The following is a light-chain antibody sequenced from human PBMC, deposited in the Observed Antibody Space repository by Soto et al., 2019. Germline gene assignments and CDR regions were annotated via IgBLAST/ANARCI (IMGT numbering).Light chain of an antibody. CDR3: QPYGTPRSVT. V-gene: IGKV3-20*01. CDR1: QSVDSNY. Sequence: EIVLTQSPGTLSLSPGEEATLSCRASQSVDSNYLAWYQQKPGQTPRLIIYGASGRADGIPHRFSGSGFGTDFTLTISKVEPEDFAVYYCQPYGTPRSVTFGQGTRLEIK. J-gene: IGKJ5*01. CDR2: GAS.